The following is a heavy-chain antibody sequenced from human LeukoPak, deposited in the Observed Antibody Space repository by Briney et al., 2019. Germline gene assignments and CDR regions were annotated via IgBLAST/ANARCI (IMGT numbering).Heavy chain of an antibody. V-gene: IGHV3-7*01. Sequence: GGSLRLSCAASGFTFSIYWMSWVREAPGKGLEWVANIKQDGSEKYYVDSVKGRFTISRDNAKNSLYLQMNSLRAEDTAVYYCARGGYYYDSSGYYAFDIWGQGTMVTVSS. CDR3: ARGGYYYDSSGYYAFDI. J-gene: IGHJ3*02. CDR1: GFTFSIYW. CDR2: IKQDGSEK. D-gene: IGHD3-22*01.